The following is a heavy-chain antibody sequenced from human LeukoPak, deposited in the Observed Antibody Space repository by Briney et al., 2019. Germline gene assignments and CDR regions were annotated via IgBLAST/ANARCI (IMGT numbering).Heavy chain of an antibody. CDR1: GGSISSDF. Sequence: SETLSLTCTVSGGSISSDFWSWIRQPPGKGLEWVGYIYYTGSTNYNPSLKSRVTISVDMSKNQFSLNLSSVTAADTAVYYCARDGGYGSGSALWGQGTLVTVSS. D-gene: IGHD3-10*01. J-gene: IGHJ4*02. CDR2: IYYTGST. CDR3: ARDGGYGSGSAL. V-gene: IGHV4-59*01.